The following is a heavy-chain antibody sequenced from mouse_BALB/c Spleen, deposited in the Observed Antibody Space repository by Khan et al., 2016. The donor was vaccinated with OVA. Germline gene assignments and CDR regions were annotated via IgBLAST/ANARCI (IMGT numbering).Heavy chain of an antibody. V-gene: IGHV3-2*02. CDR2: ISYSGNT. Sequence: EVELVESGPGLVKPSQSLSLTCTVTGYSITSDYAWNWIRQFPGNKLEWMGFISYSGNTNYNPSLKSRISITRDTSKNQFFLQLNSVTTEDTATYYCARVYGGDVDYWGQGPTLTVSS. J-gene: IGHJ2*01. CDR3: ARVYGGDVDY. D-gene: IGHD1-1*01. CDR1: GYSITSDYA.